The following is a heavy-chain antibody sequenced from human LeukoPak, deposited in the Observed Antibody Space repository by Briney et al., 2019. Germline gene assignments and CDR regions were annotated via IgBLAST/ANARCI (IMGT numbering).Heavy chain of an antibody. Sequence: GGSLRLSCAASGFTFSSYSMNWVRQAPGKGLEWVSSISSSSSYIYYADSVKGRFTISRDNAKNSLYLQMNSLRAEDTAVYYCARDLDYYDSSGYSPLQKRRISNFDYWGQGTLVTVSS. D-gene: IGHD3-22*01. CDR2: ISSSSSYI. V-gene: IGHV3-21*01. CDR3: ARDLDYYDSSGYSPLQKRRISNFDY. J-gene: IGHJ4*02. CDR1: GFTFSSYS.